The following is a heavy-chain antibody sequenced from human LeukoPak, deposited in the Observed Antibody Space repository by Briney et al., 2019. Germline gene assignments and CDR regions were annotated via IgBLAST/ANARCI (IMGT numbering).Heavy chain of an antibody. D-gene: IGHD6-13*01. Sequence: PGGSLRLSCAASGFTFSTYWMSWVRQAPGKGLEWVANINQDGGEKYLVDSVKGRFTVSRDNAKNSLYLQINSLGAEDTAVYYCARVAAAGTDAFDIWGQGTMVTVSS. CDR2: INQDGGEK. V-gene: IGHV3-7*01. CDR1: GFTFSTYW. J-gene: IGHJ3*02. CDR3: ARVAAAGTDAFDI.